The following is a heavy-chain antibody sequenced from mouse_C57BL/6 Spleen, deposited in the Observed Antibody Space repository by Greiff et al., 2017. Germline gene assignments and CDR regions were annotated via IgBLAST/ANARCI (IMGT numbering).Heavy chain of an antibody. J-gene: IGHJ4*01. CDR3: ARAGGGYDGNAMDY. CDR1: GFSINSDCY. V-gene: IGHV3-3*01. CDR2: TFYSGIT. Sequence: EVQRVESGPSLVRPSQTLSLTCTVTGFSINSDCYWIWIRQFPGNKLEYIGYTFYSGITYYNPSLESRTYITRDTSKNQFSLKLSSVTTEDTATYYGARAGGGYDGNAMDYWGQGTSVTVSS. D-gene: IGHD2-2*01.